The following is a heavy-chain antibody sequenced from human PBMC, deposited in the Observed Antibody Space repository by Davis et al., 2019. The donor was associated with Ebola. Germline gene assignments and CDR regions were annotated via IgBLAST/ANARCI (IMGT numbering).Heavy chain of an antibody. CDR3: ATRQPYTGYGH. D-gene: IGHD5-12*01. V-gene: IGHV3-48*03. Sequence: PGGSLRLPCPAPGFPVSTHEPAWVRQVPGKGLERISYINMRGDVMQYGRSVEGRFTTTRDNTKNAFFLQMNSLRAEETAIYLYATRQPYTGYGHWGQGTLVTVSS. CDR2: INMRGDVM. J-gene: IGHJ4*02. CDR1: GFPVSTHE.